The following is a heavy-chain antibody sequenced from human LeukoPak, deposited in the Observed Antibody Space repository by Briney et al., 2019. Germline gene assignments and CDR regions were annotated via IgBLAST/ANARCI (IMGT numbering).Heavy chain of an antibody. CDR1: GFTFSSYE. J-gene: IGHJ6*04. Sequence: GGSLRLSCAASGFTFSSYEMNWVRQAPGRGLEWVSYISSSGSTIYYADSVKGRFTISRDNAKNSLYPQMNSLRAEDTAVYYCAELGITMIGGVWGKGTTVTVSS. CDR3: AELGITMIGGV. CDR2: ISSSGSTI. D-gene: IGHD3-10*02. V-gene: IGHV3-48*03.